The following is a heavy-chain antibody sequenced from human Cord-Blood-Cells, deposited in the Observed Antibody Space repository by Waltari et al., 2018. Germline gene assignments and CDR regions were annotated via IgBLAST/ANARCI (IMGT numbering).Heavy chain of an antibody. D-gene: IGHD2-15*01. CDR1: GGSISSSSYY. CDR2: IYYSGST. J-gene: IGHJ4*02. V-gene: IGHV4-39*01. CDR3: ARLPGPRYCSGGSCYSLHYYFDY. Sequence: QLQLQESGPGLVKPSETLSLTCTVSGGSISSSSYYWGWCRQPPGKGLEWIGSIYYSGSTYYNPSLKSRVTISVDTSKNQFSLKLSSVTAADTAVYYCARLPGPRYCSGGSCYSLHYYFDYWGQGTLVTVSS.